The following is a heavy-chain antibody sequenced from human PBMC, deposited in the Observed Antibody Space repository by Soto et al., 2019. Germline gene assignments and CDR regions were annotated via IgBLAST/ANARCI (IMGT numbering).Heavy chain of an antibody. CDR2: IYYSGST. CDR1: GGSISSYY. V-gene: IGHV4-59*01. J-gene: IGHJ6*03. Sequence: PSETLSLTCTVSGGSISSYYWSWIRQPPGKGLEWIGYIYYSGSTNYNPSLKSRVTISVDTSKNQFSLKLSSVTAADTAVYYCARVRQLVRNDYYYYYYMEVWGKGTTVTVSS. D-gene: IGHD6-13*01. CDR3: ARVRQLVRNDYYYYYYMEV.